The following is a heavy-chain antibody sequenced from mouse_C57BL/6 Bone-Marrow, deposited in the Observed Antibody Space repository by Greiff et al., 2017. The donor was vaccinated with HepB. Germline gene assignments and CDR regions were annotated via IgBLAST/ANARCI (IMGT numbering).Heavy chain of an antibody. CDR1: GYTFTSYW. Sequence: VQLQQPGAELVKPGASVKLSCKASGYTFTSYWMHWVKQRPGQGLAWIGMIHPNSGSTNYNEKFKSKATLTVDKSSSTAYMQLSSLTSEDAAVYYWAREGAASGYYYGSSYWYFDVWGTGTTVTVTS. CDR2: IHPNSGST. V-gene: IGHV1-64*01. J-gene: IGHJ1*03. D-gene: IGHD1-1*01. CDR3: AREGAASGYYYGSSYWYFDV.